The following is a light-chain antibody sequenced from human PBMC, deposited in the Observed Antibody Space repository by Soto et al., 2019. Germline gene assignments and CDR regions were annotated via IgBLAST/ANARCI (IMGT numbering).Light chain of an antibody. V-gene: IGLV2-8*01. Sequence: QSALTQPPSASGSPGQPVTISCAGTSSDVGGFNYVSWYQQHPGKAPKLMIYEVTKRPSGVPDRFSGSKSGNTASLTVSGRQAEDEADYYCSSYAGSNDLVFGTGTKLTVL. CDR2: EVT. CDR3: SSYAGSNDLV. J-gene: IGLJ1*01. CDR1: SSDVGGFNY.